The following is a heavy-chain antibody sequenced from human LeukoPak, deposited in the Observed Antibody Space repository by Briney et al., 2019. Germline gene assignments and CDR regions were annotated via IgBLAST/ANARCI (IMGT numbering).Heavy chain of an antibody. CDR3: ARRSSDSSSWYRSREAFDI. J-gene: IGHJ3*02. V-gene: IGHV4-39*07. Sequence: SETLSLTCTVSGGSISSSSYYWGWIRQPPGKGLEWIGSIYYSGSTYYNPSLKSRVTISVDTSKNQFSLKLSSVTAADTAVYYCARRSSDSSSWYRSREAFDIWGQGTMVTVSS. CDR1: GGSISSSSYY. D-gene: IGHD6-13*01. CDR2: IYYSGST.